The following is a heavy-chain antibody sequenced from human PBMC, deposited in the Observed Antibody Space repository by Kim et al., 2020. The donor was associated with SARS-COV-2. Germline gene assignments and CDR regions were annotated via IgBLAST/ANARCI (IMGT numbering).Heavy chain of an antibody. CDR3: AKMRVPGAIRGAWHFDL. Sequence: GGSLRLSCAASGFAFSTYVMSWVRQAPGKGLEWVSGISGSGDSAYYTDSVKGRFTISRDNSNNTLCLQMNSLRAEDTAMFYCAKMRVPGAIRGAWHFDLWGRSTLVTVSS. CDR2: ISGSGDSA. D-gene: IGHD2-2*01. CDR1: GFAFSTYV. J-gene: IGHJ2*01. V-gene: IGHV3-23*01.